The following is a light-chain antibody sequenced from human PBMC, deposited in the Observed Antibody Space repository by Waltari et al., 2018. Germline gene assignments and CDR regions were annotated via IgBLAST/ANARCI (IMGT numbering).Light chain of an antibody. V-gene: IGKV1-NL1*01. CDR1: EGIGND. CDR2: RTS. J-gene: IGKJ1*01. Sequence: DVQMTQSPSYLSASVGDTVTITCQASEGIGNDLNWYQKIPGKAPKLLIYRTSNLQTGIPSRLSGSGSGTIFALTISSLQPEDFGTYYCQQGSSDPWTFGQGTQVEI. CDR3: QQGSSDPWT.